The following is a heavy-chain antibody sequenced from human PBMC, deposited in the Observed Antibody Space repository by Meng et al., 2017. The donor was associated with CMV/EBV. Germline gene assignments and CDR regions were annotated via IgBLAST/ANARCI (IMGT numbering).Heavy chain of an antibody. D-gene: IGHD3-10*01. J-gene: IGHJ4*02. CDR1: GFTSNTYA. Sequence: SCAASGFTSNTYAMSWVRQAPGRGLEWVSSISGDDSSTYYADSVKGRFTISRDYAKNTLYLQMNSLRAEDTAVYYCATHLWQNYFFEYWGQGTLVPSPQ. V-gene: IGHV3-23*01. CDR2: ISGDDSST. CDR3: ATHLWQNYFFEY.